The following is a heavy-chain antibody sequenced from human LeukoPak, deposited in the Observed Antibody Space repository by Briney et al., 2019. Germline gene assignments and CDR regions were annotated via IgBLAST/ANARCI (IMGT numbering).Heavy chain of an antibody. Sequence: PSETLSLTCTVSGGSISSSSYYWGWIRQPPGKGLEWIGSIYYSGSTYYNPSLKSRVTISVDTSKNQFSLKLNSVTAADTAVYFCAKFNPLGYCTYAVCPGGGVPFDYWGQGSLVTVSS. V-gene: IGHV4-39*07. J-gene: IGHJ4*02. CDR3: AKFNPLGYCTYAVCPGGGVPFDY. D-gene: IGHD2-8*01. CDR1: GGSISSSSYY. CDR2: IYYSGST.